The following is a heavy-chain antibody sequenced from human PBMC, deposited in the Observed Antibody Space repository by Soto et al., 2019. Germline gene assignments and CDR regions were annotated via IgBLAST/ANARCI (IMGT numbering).Heavy chain of an antibody. Sequence: SETLSLTCTVSGGSISSYYWSWIRQPPGKGLEWIGYSYYSGSTNYNPSLKSRITISVDTSTNQFSLKLSSVTAADTAVYYCARPTSRGILDDAFDIWGQGTMVTVSS. CDR2: SYYSGST. CDR3: ARPTSRGILDDAFDI. V-gene: IGHV4-59*08. CDR1: GGSISSYY. D-gene: IGHD3-16*01. J-gene: IGHJ3*02.